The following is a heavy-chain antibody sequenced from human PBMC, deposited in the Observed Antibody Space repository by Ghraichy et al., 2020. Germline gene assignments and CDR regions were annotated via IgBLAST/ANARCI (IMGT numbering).Heavy chain of an antibody. CDR2: INPNSGGT. D-gene: IGHD3-16*01. J-gene: IGHJ6*02. Sequence: ASVKVSCKASGYTFTGYYMHWVRQAPGQGLEWMGWINPNSGGTNYAQKFQGRVTMTRDTSISTAYMELSRLRSDDTAVYYCARSEDRLGELYYYYYGMDVWGQGTTVTVSS. CDR3: ARSEDRLGELYYYYYGMDV. V-gene: IGHV1-2*02. CDR1: GYTFTGYY.